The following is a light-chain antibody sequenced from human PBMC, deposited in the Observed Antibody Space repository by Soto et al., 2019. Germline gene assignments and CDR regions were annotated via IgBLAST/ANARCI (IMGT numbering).Light chain of an antibody. J-gene: IGLJ1*01. CDR2: GNS. V-gene: IGLV1-40*01. CDR1: SSNIGAGYD. CDR3: QSYDSSLSVDV. Sequence: QSVLTQPPSVSGAPGQTVTISCTGSSSNIGAGYDVPWYQQLPGTAPKLLIYGNSNRPSGVPDRFSGSKSGTSASLAITGLQAEDEADYYCQSYDSSLSVDVFGTGTKLTVL.